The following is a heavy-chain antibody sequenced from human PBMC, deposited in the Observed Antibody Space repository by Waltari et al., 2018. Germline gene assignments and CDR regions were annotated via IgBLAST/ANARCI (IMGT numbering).Heavy chain of an antibody. CDR2: RSYDGSNK. CDR3: ARDLKGVAAAGDGMDV. V-gene: IGHV3-30-3*01. Sequence: QVQLVESGGGVVQPGRSLRLSCAASGFTFSSYAMHWVRQAPGKGLEWVAVRSYDGSNKYYADSVKGRFTISRDNSKNTLYLQMNSLRAEDTAVYYCARDLKGVAAAGDGMDVWGQGTTVTVSS. D-gene: IGHD6-13*01. CDR1: GFTFSSYA. J-gene: IGHJ6*02.